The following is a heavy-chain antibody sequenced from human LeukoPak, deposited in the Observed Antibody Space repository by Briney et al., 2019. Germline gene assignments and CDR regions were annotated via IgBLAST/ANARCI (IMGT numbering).Heavy chain of an antibody. CDR1: GGSISSYS. CDR2: IYTSGST. J-gene: IGHJ4*02. CDR3: ARHGGIAAADSFYCFDY. D-gene: IGHD6-13*01. V-gene: IGHV4-4*07. Sequence: ETLSLTCTVSGGSISSYSWSWIRQPAGQGLEWIGRIYTSGSTNYNPSLKSRVTMSVDTSKNQFSLKLSSVTAADTAVYYCARHGGIAAADSFYCFDYWGQGTLVTVSS.